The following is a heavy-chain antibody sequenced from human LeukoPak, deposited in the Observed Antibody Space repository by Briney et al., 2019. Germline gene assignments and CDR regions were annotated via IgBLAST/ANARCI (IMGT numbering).Heavy chain of an antibody. CDR1: GYTFTSYG. CDR2: ISAYNGNT. V-gene: IGHV1-18*01. J-gene: IGHJ6*03. D-gene: IGHD4-23*01. CDR3: ARDDYGGNSGLRYYYYYMDV. Sequence: GASVKVSCKASGYTFTSYGISWVRQAPGQGLEWMGWISAYNGNTNYAQKLQGRVTMTTDTSTSTAYMELRSLRSDDTAVYYCARDDYGGNSGLRYYYYYMDVWGKGTTVTVSS.